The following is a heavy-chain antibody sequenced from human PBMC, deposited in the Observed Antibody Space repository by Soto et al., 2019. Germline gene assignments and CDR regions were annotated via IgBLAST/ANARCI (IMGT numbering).Heavy chain of an antibody. V-gene: IGHV3-64D*06. Sequence: PVGSLRLSCSASGFTFSRYAMHWVRQAPGKGLEYVSAISSNGGSTYYADSVKGRFTISRDNSKNTLYLQMSSLRAEDTAVYYCVKATVSIAVAGPYYYYGMDVWGQGTTVTVSS. J-gene: IGHJ6*02. CDR2: ISSNGGST. CDR3: VKATVSIAVAGPYYYYGMDV. CDR1: GFTFSRYA. D-gene: IGHD6-19*01.